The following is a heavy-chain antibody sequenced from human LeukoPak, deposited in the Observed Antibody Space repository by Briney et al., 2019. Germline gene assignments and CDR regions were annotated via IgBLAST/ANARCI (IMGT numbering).Heavy chain of an antibody. CDR1: GFTFCTYS. D-gene: IGHD3-9*01. CDR3: AREYYDILTGYYNYFDY. J-gene: IGHJ4*02. V-gene: IGHV3-21*04. CDR2: ISSSSNYI. Sequence: GGSLRLSCAASGFTFCTYSMNWVRQAPGKGLEWVSSISSSSNYIYYADSVKGRFTISRDNAKNSLYLQMNSLRAEDTAVYYCAREYYDILTGYYNYFDYWGQGTLVTVSS.